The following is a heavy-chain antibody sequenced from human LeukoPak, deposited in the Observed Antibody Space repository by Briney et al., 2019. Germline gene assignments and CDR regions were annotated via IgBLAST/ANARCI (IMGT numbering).Heavy chain of an antibody. CDR2: INHSGST. CDR1: GGSFSGYY. Sequence: LETLSLTCAVYGGSFSGYYWSWIRQPPGKGLEWIGEINHSGSTNYNPSLKSRVTISVDTSKNQFSLKLSSVTAADTAVYYCAASGYYDSSGYSYYFDYWGQGTLVTVSS. D-gene: IGHD3-22*01. CDR3: AASGYYDSSGYSYYFDY. J-gene: IGHJ4*02. V-gene: IGHV4-34*01.